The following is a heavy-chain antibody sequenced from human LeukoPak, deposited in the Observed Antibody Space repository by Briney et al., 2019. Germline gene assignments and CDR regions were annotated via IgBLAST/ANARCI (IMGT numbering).Heavy chain of an antibody. CDR3: ARMTMDSSSWYAGEYWFDP. J-gene: IGHJ5*02. V-gene: IGHV4-39*07. D-gene: IGHD6-13*01. CDR1: GGSISSSRYY. CDR2: VYYSGST. Sequence: SETLSLTCTVSGGSISSSRYYWGWIGQPPGKGLEGMGSVYYSGSTYYNPSLKSQVTISVDTSKNQFSLKLSSVTAADTAVYYCARMTMDSSSWYAGEYWFDPWGQGTLVTVSS.